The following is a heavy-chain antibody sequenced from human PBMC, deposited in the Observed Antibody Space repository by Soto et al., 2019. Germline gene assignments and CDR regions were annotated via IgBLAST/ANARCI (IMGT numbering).Heavy chain of an antibody. J-gene: IGHJ4*02. CDR1: GGTFSSYT. D-gene: IGHD5-18*01. CDR3: ARPDTAMATTFDH. CDR2: IIPILGIA. V-gene: IGHV1-69*02. Sequence: QVQLVQSGAEVKKPGSSVKVSCKASGGTFSSYTISWVRQAPGQGLEWMGRIIPILGIANYAQKFQGRVTITADKSTSTAYMELSSLRSEDTAVYYCARPDTAMATTFDHWGQGTLVTVSS.